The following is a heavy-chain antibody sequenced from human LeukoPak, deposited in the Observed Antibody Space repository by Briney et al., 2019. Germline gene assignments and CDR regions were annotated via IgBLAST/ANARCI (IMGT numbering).Heavy chain of an antibody. D-gene: IGHD6-13*01. CDR3: ARLLRQQLAIDY. CDR1: GDSITTNNYY. V-gene: IGHV4-39*01. J-gene: IGHJ4*02. CDR2: IYYSGST. Sequence: SETLSLTCSVSGDSITTNNYYWGWIRQPPGKGLEWFGSIYYSGSTYYNPSLKSRVTISVDTSKNQFSLKLSSVTAADTAVYYCARLLRQQLAIDYWGQGTLVTVSS.